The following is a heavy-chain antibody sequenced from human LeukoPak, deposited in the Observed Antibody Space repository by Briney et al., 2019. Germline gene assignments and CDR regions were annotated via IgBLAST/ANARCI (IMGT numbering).Heavy chain of an antibody. CDR3: AKDIRSSGWSKYSDY. J-gene: IGHJ4*02. Sequence: GGSPGTSFSAPGFPFCRYAMRWVPPGPGKGAGRGSTISGSGGSTYYADSVKGRFTISRDNSKNTLYLQMNSLRAEDTAVYYCAKDIRSSGWSKYSDYWGQGTLVTVSS. CDR1: GFPFCRYA. V-gene: IGHV3-23*01. CDR2: ISGSGGST. D-gene: IGHD6-19*01.